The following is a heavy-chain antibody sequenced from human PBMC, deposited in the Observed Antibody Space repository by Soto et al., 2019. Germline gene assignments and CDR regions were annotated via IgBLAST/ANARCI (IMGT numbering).Heavy chain of an antibody. Sequence: GASVKVSCKASGYTFTGYYMHWVRQAPGQGLEWMGWINPNSGGTNYAQKFQGRVTMTRDTSISTAYMELSRLRSDDTAVYYCARDYGGATLDYFDYWGQGTLVTVSS. V-gene: IGHV1-2*02. D-gene: IGHD1-26*01. CDR2: INPNSGGT. CDR3: ARDYGGATLDYFDY. CDR1: GYTFTGYY. J-gene: IGHJ4*02.